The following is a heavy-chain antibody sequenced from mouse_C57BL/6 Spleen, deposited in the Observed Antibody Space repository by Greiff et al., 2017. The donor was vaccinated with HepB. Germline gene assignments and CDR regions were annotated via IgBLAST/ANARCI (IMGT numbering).Heavy chain of an antibody. J-gene: IGHJ3*01. V-gene: IGHV14-4*01. CDR1: GFNIKDDY. CDR2: IDPENGDT. D-gene: IGHD1-1*01. Sequence: VQLQQPGAELVRPGASVKLSCTASGFNIKDDYMHWVKQRPEQGLEWIGWIDPENGDTEYASKFQGKATITADTSSNTAYLQLSSLTSEDTAVYYCTSSYTLFAYWGQGTLVTVSA. CDR3: TSSYTLFAY.